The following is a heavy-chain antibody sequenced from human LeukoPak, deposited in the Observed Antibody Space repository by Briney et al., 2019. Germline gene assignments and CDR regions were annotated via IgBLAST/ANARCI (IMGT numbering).Heavy chain of an antibody. V-gene: IGHV4-39*01. CDR1: GGSISSGTFY. CDR2: IYSSGNP. Sequence: SETLSLTCTVSGGSISSGTFYWGWIRQPPGKGLEWIGSIYSSGNPYNNPSLKSRVTISIDTSKNHFSLQLTSVTVADTAVYYCARHSSWFDPWGQGTLVIVSS. CDR3: ARHSSWFDP. J-gene: IGHJ5*02.